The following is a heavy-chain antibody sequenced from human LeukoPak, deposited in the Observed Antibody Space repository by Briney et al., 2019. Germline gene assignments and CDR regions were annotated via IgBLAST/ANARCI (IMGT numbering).Heavy chain of an antibody. CDR2: ICSSGGST. Sequence: GGSLRLSCAASGLTFNNYAMTWVRQAPGKGLEWVSSICSSGGSTFYADSVKGRFTISRDNSKNTLYLQMNSLRAEDTAVYYCAKEGAVLGDYYYYYMDVWGKGTTVTVSS. CDR3: AKEGAVLGDYYYYYMDV. V-gene: IGHV3-23*01. J-gene: IGHJ6*03. CDR1: GLTFNNYA. D-gene: IGHD3-16*01.